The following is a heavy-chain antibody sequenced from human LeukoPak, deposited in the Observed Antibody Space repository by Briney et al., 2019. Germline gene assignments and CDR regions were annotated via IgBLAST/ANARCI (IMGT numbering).Heavy chain of an antibody. CDR2: VYYRGTA. D-gene: IGHD3-10*01. CDR3: ARIQGNGAYGWDYFDY. CDR1: GGSINNGDNY. J-gene: IGHJ4*02. V-gene: IGHV4-30-4*08. Sequence: SETLSLTCTVSGGSINNGDNYWSWTRQPPGKGLEWLGFVYYRGTAYYNSSLKTRLPISIDTSQNQFSLRLTSVTAADTAVYYCARIQGNGAYGWDYFDYWGRGTLVAVSS.